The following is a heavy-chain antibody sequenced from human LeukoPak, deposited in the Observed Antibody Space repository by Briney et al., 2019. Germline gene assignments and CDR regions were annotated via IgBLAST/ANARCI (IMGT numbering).Heavy chain of an antibody. J-gene: IGHJ6*02. D-gene: IGHD3-10*01. CDR2: ISSNGGST. CDR1: GFTFSSYA. CDR3: ARPSGELMMLCGMDV. Sequence: GGSLRLSCAASGFTFSSYAMHWVRQAPGKGLEYVSAISSNGGSTYYANSVKGRFTISRDNSKNTLYLQMGSLRAEDMAVYYCARPSGELMMLCGMDVWGQGTTVTVSS. V-gene: IGHV3-64*01.